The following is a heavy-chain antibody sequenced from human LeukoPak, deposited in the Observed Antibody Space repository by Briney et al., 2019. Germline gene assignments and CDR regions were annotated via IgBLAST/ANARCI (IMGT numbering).Heavy chain of an antibody. CDR3: ARDRVITMVRGVILGYYFDY. CDR2: VRHDESKK. J-gene: IGHJ4*02. CDR1: GFMFSKNG. Sequence: GGSLRLSCAASGFMFSKNGMHWVRQAPGKGLEWVAFVRHDESKKYYADSVKGRFTISRDNAKNSLYLQMNSLRAEDTAVYYCARDRVITMVRGVILGYYFDYWGQGTLVTVSS. V-gene: IGHV3-30*02. D-gene: IGHD3-10*01.